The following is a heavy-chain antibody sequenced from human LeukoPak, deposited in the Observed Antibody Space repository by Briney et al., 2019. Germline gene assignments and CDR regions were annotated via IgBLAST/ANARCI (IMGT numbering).Heavy chain of an antibody. D-gene: IGHD6-6*01. Sequence: PGGSLRLSCAASGFTFSTYIMNWVRQAPGKGLEWISYIHSSSSSIYYADSVKGRLTISRDNAKNTLYLQMNSLRAEDTAVYYCASEYSSSSGHFWGQGTLVTVSS. CDR1: GFTFSTYI. CDR3: ASEYSSSSGHF. V-gene: IGHV3-48*04. CDR2: IHSSSSSI. J-gene: IGHJ4*02.